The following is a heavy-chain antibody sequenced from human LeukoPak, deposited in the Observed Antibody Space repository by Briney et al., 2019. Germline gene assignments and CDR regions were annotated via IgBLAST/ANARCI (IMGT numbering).Heavy chain of an antibody. CDR2: ISAYNGNT. J-gene: IGHJ5*02. Sequence: ASVKVSCKASGYTFTSYGISWVRQAPGQGLEWMGWISAYNGNTNYAQKLQGRVTMTTDTSTSTAYMELRSLRSDDTAVYYCARDRAVAGTKWFDPWGQGTLVTVSS. D-gene: IGHD6-19*01. CDR1: GYTFTSYG. CDR3: ARDRAVAGTKWFDP. V-gene: IGHV1-18*01.